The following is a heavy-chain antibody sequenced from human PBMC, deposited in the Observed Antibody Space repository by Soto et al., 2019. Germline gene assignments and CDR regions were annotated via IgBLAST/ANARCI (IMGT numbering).Heavy chain of an antibody. Sequence: ASVKVSCKASGYTFTSYGISWVRQAPGQGLEWMGWISAYNGNTNYAQKLQGRVTMTTDTSTSTAYMELRSLRSDDTAVYYCARQGLITGTLDYYYGMDVWGQGTTVTVSS. CDR2: ISAYNGNT. D-gene: IGHD1-20*01. J-gene: IGHJ6*02. CDR3: ARQGLITGTLDYYYGMDV. CDR1: GYTFTSYG. V-gene: IGHV1-18*01.